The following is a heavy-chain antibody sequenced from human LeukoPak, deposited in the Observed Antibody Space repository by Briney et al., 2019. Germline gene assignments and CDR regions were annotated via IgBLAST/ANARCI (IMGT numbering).Heavy chain of an antibody. CDR1: GFTFNSYA. J-gene: IGHJ5*02. V-gene: IGHV3-64*01. Sequence: GGSLRLSCAASGFTFNSYAMHWVRQAPGKGLEYVSAITSNGGMTYYANSVKGRFAISRDNSKNTLYLQMGSLRADDIAVYYCARADSSGYYYAWGQGTLVTVSS. CDR3: ARADSSGYYYA. D-gene: IGHD3-22*01. CDR2: ITSNGGMT.